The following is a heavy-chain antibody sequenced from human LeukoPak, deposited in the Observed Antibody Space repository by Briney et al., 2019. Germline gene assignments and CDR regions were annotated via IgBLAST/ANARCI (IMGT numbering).Heavy chain of an antibody. CDR1: GFTFSSHW. D-gene: IGHD1-26*01. J-gene: IGHJ4*02. V-gene: IGHV3-74*01. CDR3: ARALGSYSDY. Sequence: GGSLRLSCAASGFTFSSHWMHWVRQAPGKGLVWVSRINSDGGSTSYADSVEGRLTISRDNAKNTLYLQMNSLRVEDTAVYYCARALGSYSDYWGQGTLVTVSS. CDR2: INSDGGST.